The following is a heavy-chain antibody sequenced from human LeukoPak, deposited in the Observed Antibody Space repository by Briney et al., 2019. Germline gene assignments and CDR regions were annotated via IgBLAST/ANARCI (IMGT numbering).Heavy chain of an antibody. CDR1: AFSFRSYS. J-gene: IGHJ4*02. D-gene: IGHD3-22*01. Sequence: PGGSLRLSCAASAFSFRSYSMNWVRQAPGKGLEGGSSISSDSSYIYYADSVKGRFTISRDNAKNSLYLQMNSLRAEDTAVYYCASPRGASGYFDCWGQGTPVTVSS. CDR2: ISSDSSYI. CDR3: ASPRGASGYFDC. V-gene: IGHV3-21*01.